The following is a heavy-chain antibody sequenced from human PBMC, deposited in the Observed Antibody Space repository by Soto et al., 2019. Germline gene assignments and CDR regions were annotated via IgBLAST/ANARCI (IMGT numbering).Heavy chain of an antibody. CDR3: ARHRDCSGGSCYPKRNYYYYGMDV. V-gene: IGHV4-39*01. D-gene: IGHD2-15*01. J-gene: IGHJ6*02. Sequence: SETLSLTCTVSGGSISSSSYYWGWIRQPPGKGLEWIGSIYYSGSTYYNPSLKSRVTISVGTSKNQFSLKLSSVTAADTAVYYCARHRDCSGGSCYPKRNYYYYGMDVWGQGTTVTVSS. CDR1: GGSISSSSYY. CDR2: IYYSGST.